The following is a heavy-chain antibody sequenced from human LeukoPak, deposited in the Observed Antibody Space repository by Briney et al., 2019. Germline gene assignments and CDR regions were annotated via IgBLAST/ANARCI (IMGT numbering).Heavy chain of an antibody. Sequence: GGSLRLSCAASGFSFSTRWMSWVRQAPGKGLEWVANINPEAGEQYYVDSVKGRFTVSRDNAKNSLYLQMNSLRAEDTAVYYCAREFIVGEKSAFDIWGQGTMVTVSS. J-gene: IGHJ3*02. V-gene: IGHV3-7*01. CDR1: GFSFSTRW. CDR2: INPEAGEQ. CDR3: AREFIVGEKSAFDI. D-gene: IGHD1-26*01.